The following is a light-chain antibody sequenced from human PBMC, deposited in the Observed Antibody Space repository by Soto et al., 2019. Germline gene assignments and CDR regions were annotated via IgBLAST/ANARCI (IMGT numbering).Light chain of an antibody. CDR1: QSVSSGY. CDR2: AAS. CDR3: QQRSNWPPT. Sequence: EIVLTQSPGTLSLSPGGRATLSCRASQSVSSGYLAWYQQKPGQAPRLLIYAASIRATGIPARFSGSGSGTDFTLTISSLEPEDFAVYYCQQRSNWPPTFGQGNDWRL. J-gene: IGKJ5*01. V-gene: IGKV3D-20*02.